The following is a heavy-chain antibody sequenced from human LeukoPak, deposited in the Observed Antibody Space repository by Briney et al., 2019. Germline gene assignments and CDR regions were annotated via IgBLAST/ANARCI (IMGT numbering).Heavy chain of an antibody. Sequence: ASVKLSCKASGYTFTGYYMHWVRQAPGQGLEWMGRINPNSGGTNYAQEFQGRVTMTRDTSISTAYMELSRLRSDDTAVYYCARVTGYYYYYMDVWGKGTTVTVSS. J-gene: IGHJ6*03. D-gene: IGHD3-10*01. CDR1: GYTFTGYY. CDR2: INPNSGGT. CDR3: ARVTGYYYYYMDV. V-gene: IGHV1-2*06.